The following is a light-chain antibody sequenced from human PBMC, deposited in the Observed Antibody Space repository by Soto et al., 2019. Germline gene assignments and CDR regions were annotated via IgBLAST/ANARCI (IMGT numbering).Light chain of an antibody. J-gene: IGKJ4*01. CDR3: QQRRSWPPT. V-gene: IGKV3-11*02. CDR2: EAS. CDR1: QSVGGN. Sequence: IVLTQSPGTLSLSPGERATLSCRASQSVGGNYGSYHQKPPRAPTLLLNEASTSATSITATFSANGSGRAFTLPITNLEPEDFAVYYCQQRRSWPPTFGGGTKVDIK.